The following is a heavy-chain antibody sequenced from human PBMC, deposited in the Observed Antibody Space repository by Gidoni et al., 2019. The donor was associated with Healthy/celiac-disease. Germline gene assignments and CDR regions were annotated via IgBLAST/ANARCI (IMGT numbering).Heavy chain of an antibody. D-gene: IGHD3-22*01. CDR2: ISSSSSYI. CDR1: GFTFSSYS. V-gene: IGHV3-21*01. J-gene: IGHJ6*02. Sequence: EVQLVESGGGLVTPGGSLRLSCAASGFTFSSYSMNWVRQAPGKGLEWVSSISSSSSYIYYADSVKGRFTISRDNAKNSLYLQMNSLRAEDTAVYYCARDRDSSGSYGMDVWGQGTTVTVSS. CDR3: ARDRDSSGSYGMDV.